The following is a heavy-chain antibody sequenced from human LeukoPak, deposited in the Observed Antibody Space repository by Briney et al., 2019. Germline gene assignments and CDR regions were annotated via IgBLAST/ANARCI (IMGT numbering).Heavy chain of an antibody. Sequence: GGSLRLSCAASGFTFSNAWMSWVRQAPGKGLEWVSYISSTDNTKYYADSVKGRFTISRDNSKNTLYLQMNSLRAEDTAVYYCAKDRSYYGSGSPSFDYWGQGTLVTVSS. J-gene: IGHJ4*02. V-gene: IGHV3-48*01. D-gene: IGHD3-10*01. CDR1: GFTFSNAW. CDR3: AKDRSYYGSGSPSFDY. CDR2: ISSTDNTK.